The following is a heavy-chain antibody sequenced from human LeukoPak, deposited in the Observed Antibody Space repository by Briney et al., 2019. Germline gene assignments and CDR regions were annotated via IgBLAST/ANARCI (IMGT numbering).Heavy chain of an antibody. CDR2: MNPNRGNT. J-gene: IGHJ4*02. CDR1: GYTFTGYD. V-gene: IGHV1-8*03. Sequence: GASVKVSCKGSGYTFTGYDINWVRQATGQGLEWMGWMNPNRGNTGYAQKFQGRVTITKNTSISAAYMELSSLRSEDTAVYYCARGRYSGTPGLVYRGRATLVTVSS. CDR3: ARGRYSGTPGLVY. D-gene: IGHD1-26*01.